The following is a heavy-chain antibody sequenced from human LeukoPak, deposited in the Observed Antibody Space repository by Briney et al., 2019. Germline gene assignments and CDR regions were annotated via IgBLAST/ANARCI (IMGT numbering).Heavy chain of an antibody. J-gene: IGHJ4*02. Sequence: GVSLRLSCVASGFTFSSYGMHWVRQAPGKGLEWVAVIWYDGTNRYYADSVKGRFTISRDSPKNTLYLQMNSLRAEDTAVYYCAGAAYDNSGYLTLWGQGTLVTVSS. CDR1: GFTFSSYG. CDR2: IWYDGTNR. CDR3: AGAAYDNSGYLTL. D-gene: IGHD3-22*01. V-gene: IGHV3-33*01.